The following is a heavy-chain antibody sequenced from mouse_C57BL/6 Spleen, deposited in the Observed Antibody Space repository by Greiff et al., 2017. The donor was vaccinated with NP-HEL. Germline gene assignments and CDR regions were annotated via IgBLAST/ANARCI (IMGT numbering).Heavy chain of an antibody. D-gene: IGHD2-3*01. Sequence: ESGPGLVKPSQSLSLTCSVTGYSITSGYYWNWIRQFPGNKLEWMGYISYDGSNNYNPSLKNRISITRDTSKNQFFLKLNSVTTEDTATYYCARGGGLYDGYLYYAMDYWGQGTSVTVSS. CDR3: ARGGGLYDGYLYYAMDY. CDR1: GYSITSGYY. V-gene: IGHV3-6*01. J-gene: IGHJ4*01. CDR2: ISYDGSN.